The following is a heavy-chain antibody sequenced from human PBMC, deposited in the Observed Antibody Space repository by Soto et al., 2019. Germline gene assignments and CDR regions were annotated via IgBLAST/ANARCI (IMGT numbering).Heavy chain of an antibody. CDR1: GFTFSRFW. D-gene: IGHD2-15*01. CDR3: ARDSATIIVVLPDTSSLPDTSSQNYYYYYMDV. Sequence: GGSLRLSCAASGFTFSRFWMSWVRQAPGKGLEWVASIKHDGSEKYHVDSVKGRFTISRDNAKNSLDLQMNSLRGEDTAVYYWARDSATIIVVLPDTSSLPDTSSQNYYYYYMDVWGKGTTVTVSS. CDR2: IKHDGSEK. V-gene: IGHV3-7*01. J-gene: IGHJ6*03.